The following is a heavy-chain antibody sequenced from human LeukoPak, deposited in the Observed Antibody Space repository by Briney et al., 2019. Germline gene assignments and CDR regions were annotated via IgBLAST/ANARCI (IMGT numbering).Heavy chain of an antibody. Sequence: SETLSLTCAVYGGSFSGYYWSWIRQPPGKGLEWIGEINHSGSTNYNPSLKSRVTISVDTSKNQFSLKLSSVTAADTAVYYCARRPSYQIFDYWGQGTLVTVSS. CDR2: INHSGST. V-gene: IGHV4-34*01. CDR1: GGSFSGYY. CDR3: ARRPSYQIFDY. D-gene: IGHD3-16*02. J-gene: IGHJ4*02.